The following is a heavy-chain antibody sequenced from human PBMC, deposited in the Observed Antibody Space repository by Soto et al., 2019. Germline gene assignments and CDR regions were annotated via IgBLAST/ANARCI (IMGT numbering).Heavy chain of an antibody. J-gene: IGHJ5*02. V-gene: IGHV1-8*01. CDR3: ARGVKYGAYSGWCGH. D-gene: IGHD4-17*01. CDR1: GYTFTSYD. Sequence: QVQLVQSGAEVKKPGASVKVSCKASGYTFTSYDINWVRQATGQGLEYLGWMNPNSGNTGYVQKVQGRVTMTRDTSISTAYMELSSLRSEETAVYFCARGVKYGAYSGWCGHWGQGNLVTVSS. CDR2: MNPNSGNT.